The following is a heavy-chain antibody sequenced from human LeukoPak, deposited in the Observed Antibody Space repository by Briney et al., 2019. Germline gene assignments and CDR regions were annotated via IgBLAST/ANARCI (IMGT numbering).Heavy chain of an antibody. D-gene: IGHD3-22*01. V-gene: IGHV4-4*07. CDR2: LYISGST. CDR3: AREDSSLDHAFDI. CDR1: GASISSYY. J-gene: IGHJ3*02. Sequence: PSETLSLTCTVSGASISSYYYNWIRQTAGGGLEWIGRLYISGSTDYNPSLKSRVTISVDTSNNQFSLKLNSVTAADTAVYYCAREDSSLDHAFDIWGQGTMVTVSS.